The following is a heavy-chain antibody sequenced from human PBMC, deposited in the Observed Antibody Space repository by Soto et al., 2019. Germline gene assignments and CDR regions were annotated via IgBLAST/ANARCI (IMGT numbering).Heavy chain of an antibody. V-gene: IGHV3-23*01. Sequence: GGSLRLSCAASGFTFSSYAMSWVRQAPGEGLKWVSAISGSGGSTYYADSVKGRFTISRDNSKNTLYLQMNSLRDEDTAVYYCAKDLTSTSRTPELWGQGTLVTVSS. J-gene: IGHJ4*02. CDR3: AKDLTSTSRTPEL. CDR2: ISGSGGST. D-gene: IGHD2-2*01. CDR1: GFTFSSYA.